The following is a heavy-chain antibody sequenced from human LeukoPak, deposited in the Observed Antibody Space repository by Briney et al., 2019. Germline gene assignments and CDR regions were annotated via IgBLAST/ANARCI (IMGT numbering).Heavy chain of an antibody. CDR2: IYYSGT. D-gene: IGHD6-13*01. CDR1: GGSISSGGYY. V-gene: IGHV4-31*03. Sequence: SETLSLTCTVSGGSISSGGYYWTWIRQHPGKGLEWIGYIYYSGTYYNPSLKSRVSISEDTSKNQFSLKLTSVTAADTAVYYCARESTAGYNSSWYGFRNWGQGTLVSVSS. CDR3: ARESTAGYNSSWYGFRN. J-gene: IGHJ1*01.